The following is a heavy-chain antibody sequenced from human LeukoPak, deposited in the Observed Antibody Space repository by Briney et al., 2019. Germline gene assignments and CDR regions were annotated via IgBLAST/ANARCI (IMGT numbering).Heavy chain of an antibody. CDR1: GFTFSSYA. D-gene: IGHD5-18*01. CDR3: ARFPFVAAMVTWGGGFDY. Sequence: PGGSLRLSCAASGFTFSSYAMSWVRQAPGKGLEWIGSIYYSGSTYYNPSLKSRVTISVDTSKNQFSLKLSSVTAADTAVYYCARFPFVAAMVTWGGGFDYWGQGTLVTVSS. V-gene: IGHV4-38-2*01. CDR2: IYYSGST. J-gene: IGHJ4*02.